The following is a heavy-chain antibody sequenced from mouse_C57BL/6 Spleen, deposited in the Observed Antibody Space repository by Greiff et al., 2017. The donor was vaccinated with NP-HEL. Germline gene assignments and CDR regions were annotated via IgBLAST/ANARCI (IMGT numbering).Heavy chain of an antibody. Sequence: EVHLVESGGGLVKPGGSLKLSCAASGFTFSDYGMHWVRQAPEKGLEWVAYISSGSSTIYYADTVKGRFTISRDNAKNTLFLQMTSLRSEDTAMYYCARGLVYAMDYWGQGTSVTVSS. CDR1: GFTFSDYG. J-gene: IGHJ4*01. CDR3: ARGLVYAMDY. V-gene: IGHV5-17*01. D-gene: IGHD3-1*01. CDR2: ISSGSSTI.